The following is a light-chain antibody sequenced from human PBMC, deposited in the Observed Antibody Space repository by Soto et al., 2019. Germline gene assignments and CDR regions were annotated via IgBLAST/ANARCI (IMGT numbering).Light chain of an antibody. Sequence: QSALTQPRSVSGSPGQSVTISCTGTSSDVGGYNYVSWYQQHPGKAPKLIIYDVSKRPSGVPDRFSASKFGNTASLTISGLQAEDEADYCCCSYAGTYSWVFGGGTKLTVL. V-gene: IGLV2-11*01. CDR2: DVS. CDR1: SSDVGGYNY. J-gene: IGLJ3*02. CDR3: CSYAGTYSWV.